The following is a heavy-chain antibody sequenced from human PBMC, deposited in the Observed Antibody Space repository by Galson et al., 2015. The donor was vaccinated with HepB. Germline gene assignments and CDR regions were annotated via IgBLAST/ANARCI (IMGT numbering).Heavy chain of an antibody. CDR3: ANGDAYDLPYDFDS. D-gene: IGHD2-21*01. CDR2: IIPVFKTT. CDR1: GDTFNNYA. Sequence: SVKVSCKASGDTFNNYAFSWVRQAPGQGLEWMGGIIPVFKTTNYAQKFQGRVTISADASTRTASVELSNLNFDDTAVYYCANGDAYDLPYDFDSWGQGTLVTVSS. V-gene: IGHV1-69*13. J-gene: IGHJ4*02.